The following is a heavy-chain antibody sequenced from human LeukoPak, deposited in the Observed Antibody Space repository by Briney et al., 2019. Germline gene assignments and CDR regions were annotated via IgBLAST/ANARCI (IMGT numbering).Heavy chain of an antibody. V-gene: IGHV1-18*01. J-gene: IGHJ4*02. CDR2: ISAYNGNT. CDR3: ARVLDGYYGSRSYYKFDY. CDR1: GYTFTSYG. Sequence: ASVKVSCKASGYTFTSYGISWVRQAPGQGLEWMGWISAYNGNTNYAQKLQGRVTMTTDTSTSTAYMELRSLRSDDTAVYYCARVLDGYYGSRSYYKFDYWGQGTLVTVSS. D-gene: IGHD3-10*01.